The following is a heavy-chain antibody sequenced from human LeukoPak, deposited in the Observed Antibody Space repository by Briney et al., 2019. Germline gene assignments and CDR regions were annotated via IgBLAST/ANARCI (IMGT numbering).Heavy chain of an antibody. D-gene: IGHD3-3*01. CDR3: ARSVGGNWFDP. J-gene: IGHJ5*02. Sequence: PGGSLRLSCAASGFTFSSYWMHWVRQAPGKGLVWVSRINSDGSSTSYADSVKGRFTISRDNAKNTLYLQKSSLRAEDTAVYYCARSVGGNWFDPWGQGTLVTVSS. CDR1: GFTFSSYW. V-gene: IGHV3-74*01. CDR2: INSDGSST.